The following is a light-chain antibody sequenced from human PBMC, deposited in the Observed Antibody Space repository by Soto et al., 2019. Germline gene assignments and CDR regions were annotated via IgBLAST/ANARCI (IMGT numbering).Light chain of an antibody. CDR2: GAS. CDR1: QGISNW. J-gene: IGKJ4*01. V-gene: IGKV1-12*01. CDR3: QQTNTFLHLT. Sequence: DIQMTQSPSSVSASVGDRVTITCRASQGISNWLAWYQQQPGKAPKLLIYGASSLQSGVPSRFSGGGSGTHISLIISSLQPEDFATYYCQQTNTFLHLTFGGGTKVEI.